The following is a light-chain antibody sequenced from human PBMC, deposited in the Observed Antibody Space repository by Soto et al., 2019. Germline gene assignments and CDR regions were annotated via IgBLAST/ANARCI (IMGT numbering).Light chain of an antibody. V-gene: IGLV2-14*01. CDR1: NSDVGDYNY. CDR2: EVS. J-gene: IGLJ1*01. Sequence: QSALTQPASVSGSPGQSITISCTGTNSDVGDYNYVSWYQQHPGKAPKLMIYEVSNRPSGVSNRFSGSKSGNTASLTISGRQAEDEADYYCSSFTTSTTRVFGTGTKVTVL. CDR3: SSFTTSTTRV.